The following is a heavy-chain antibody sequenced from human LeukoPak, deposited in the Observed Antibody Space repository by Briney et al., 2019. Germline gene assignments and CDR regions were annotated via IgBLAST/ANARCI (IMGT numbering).Heavy chain of an antibody. J-gene: IGHJ6*02. CDR1: GYTFTSYY. CDR2: INPRGGST. Sequence: ASVKVSCKASGYTFTSYYMHWVRQAPGQGLAWMGIINPRGGSTSYAQKFQGRVTMTRDTSTSTVYMELSSLRSEDTAVYYCALGVSYDFWSGPITRWYYYYYYGMDVWGQGTTVTVSS. D-gene: IGHD3-3*01. V-gene: IGHV1-46*01. CDR3: ALGVSYDFWSGPITRWYYYYYYGMDV.